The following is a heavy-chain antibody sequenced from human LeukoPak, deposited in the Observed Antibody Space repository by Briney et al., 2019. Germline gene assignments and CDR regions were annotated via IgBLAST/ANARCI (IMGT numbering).Heavy chain of an antibody. Sequence: SETLSLTCAVYGGSFSGYYWSWIRQPPGKGLEWIGEINHGGSTNYNPSLKSRVTISVDTSKNQFSLKLSSVTAADTAVYYCARGRVVVPAALDYWGQGTLVTVSS. CDR2: INHGGST. V-gene: IGHV4-34*01. D-gene: IGHD2-2*01. CDR1: GGSFSGYY. J-gene: IGHJ4*02. CDR3: ARGRVVVPAALDY.